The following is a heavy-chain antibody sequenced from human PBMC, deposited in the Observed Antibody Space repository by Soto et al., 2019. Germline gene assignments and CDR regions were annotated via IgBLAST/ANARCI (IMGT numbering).Heavy chain of an antibody. D-gene: IGHD5-18*01. CDR2: INPSGGST. CDR3: ARRYSYGYDPHYFDY. V-gene: IGHV1-46*01. J-gene: IGHJ4*02. Sequence: ASVKVSCKASGYTFTSYYMHWVRQAPGQGLEWMGIINPSGGSTSYAQKFQGRVTMTRDTSTSTVYMELSSLRSEDTAVYYCARRYSYGYDPHYFDYWGQGTLVTVSS. CDR1: GYTFTSYY.